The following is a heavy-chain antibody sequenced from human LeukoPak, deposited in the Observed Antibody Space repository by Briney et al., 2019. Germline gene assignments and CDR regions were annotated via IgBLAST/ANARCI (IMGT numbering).Heavy chain of an antibody. Sequence: ASAKVSCRASGYTFTSYDINLVRQATGQGLEWMGWMNPNSGNTGYAQKFQGRVTMTRNTSISTAYMELSSLRSEDTAVYYCARGYQEMVYAIRRYYGMDVWGQGTTVTVSS. CDR1: GYTFTSYD. CDR3: ARGYQEMVYAIRRYYGMDV. J-gene: IGHJ6*02. D-gene: IGHD2-8*01. CDR2: MNPNSGNT. V-gene: IGHV1-8*01.